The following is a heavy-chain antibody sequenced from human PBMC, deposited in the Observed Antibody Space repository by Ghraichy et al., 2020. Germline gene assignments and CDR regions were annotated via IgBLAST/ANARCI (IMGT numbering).Heavy chain of an antibody. D-gene: IGHD5-18*01. V-gene: IGHV4-4*07. Sequence: GSLRLSCAVSGDSIDHFYWSWIRQPAGRGLEWIGRVYNGGTKYNPSLQSRVTVSLDTSTNQVSLTLRSVTAADTATYYCARAPSVSQVWLGLWGQGTLVTVSS. CDR1: GDSIDHFY. CDR2: VYNGGT. CDR3: ARAPSVSQVWLGL. J-gene: IGHJ4*02.